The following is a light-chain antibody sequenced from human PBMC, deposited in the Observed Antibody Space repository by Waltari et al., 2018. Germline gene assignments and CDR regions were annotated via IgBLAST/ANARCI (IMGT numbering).Light chain of an antibody. CDR1: VRAQGN. V-gene: IGLV3-27*01. CDR2: KDF. J-gene: IGLJ2*01. Sequence: SYELTQPSSESVSQGQTATNTCSGAVRAQGNVRGIVQRPGQAPVLVIYKDFERPSGIPGRFSGSRSGTTVTLTISGAQVEDEAEYYCYSAADNRLLFGGGTNLTVL. CDR3: YSAADNRLL.